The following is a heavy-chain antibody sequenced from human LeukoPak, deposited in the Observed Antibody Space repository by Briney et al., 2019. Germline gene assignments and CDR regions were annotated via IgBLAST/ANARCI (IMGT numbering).Heavy chain of an antibody. D-gene: IGHD3-22*01. CDR3: AGHEPYDSSGYYYTNWFDP. J-gene: IGHJ5*02. CDR1: GGSVSTYY. Sequence: SETLSLTCTVSGGSVSTYYWSWIRQPAGKGLEWIGRIYYSGSTYYNPSLKSRVTISVDTSKNQFSLKLSSVTAADTAVYYCAGHEPYDSSGYYYTNWFDPWGQGTLVTVSS. V-gene: IGHV4-59*05. CDR2: IYYSGST.